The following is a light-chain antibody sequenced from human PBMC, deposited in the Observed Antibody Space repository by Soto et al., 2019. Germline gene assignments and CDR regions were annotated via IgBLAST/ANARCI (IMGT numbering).Light chain of an antibody. J-gene: IGKJ4*01. V-gene: IGKV1-5*01. Sequence: DIQMTQSPSTLSASVGDRVTITCRASQSISSWLAWYQQKPGKAPKLLIYDASRLESGVPSRFSGSGSGTEFTLTISSLQPDDFATYYCQQYNSYVLTFGGGTKVEIK. CDR3: QQYNSYVLT. CDR2: DAS. CDR1: QSISSW.